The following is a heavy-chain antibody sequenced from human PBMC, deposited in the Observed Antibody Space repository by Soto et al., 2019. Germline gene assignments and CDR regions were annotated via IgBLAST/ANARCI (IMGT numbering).Heavy chain of an antibody. J-gene: IGHJ4*02. V-gene: IGHV1-2*02. CDR1: GYTFTAYY. D-gene: IGHD4-17*01. Sequence: ASVKVSCKPYGYTFTAYYIHWVRQAPGQGLECLGWIDPRSGVTNYAQKFQGRAIMTRDTSIKTVYMELSWLTSDDTAVYYCATDDYRAFAVWGQGTLVTVSS. CDR2: IDPRSGVT. CDR3: ATDDYRAFAV.